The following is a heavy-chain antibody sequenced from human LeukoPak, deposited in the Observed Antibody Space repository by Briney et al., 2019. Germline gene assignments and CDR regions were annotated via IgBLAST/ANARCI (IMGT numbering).Heavy chain of an antibody. CDR2: IKQDGTEK. V-gene: IGHV3-7*04. Sequence: PGGSLRLSCAASGFTFSSYWMSWVRQAPGKGLEWVANIKQDGTEKYYVDSLKGRFAISRDNAKMSLYLQMNSLRAEDTAVYYCARGSGHTIDYWGQGTLVTVSS. CDR1: GFTFSSYW. D-gene: IGHD6-19*01. CDR3: ARGSGHTIDY. J-gene: IGHJ4*02.